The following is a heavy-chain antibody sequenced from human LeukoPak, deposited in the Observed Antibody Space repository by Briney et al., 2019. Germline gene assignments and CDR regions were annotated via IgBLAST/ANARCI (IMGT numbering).Heavy chain of an antibody. CDR2: IYSSGSP. J-gene: IGHJ4*02. CDR3: ARDMGDYYFDY. V-gene: IGHV4-4*07. D-gene: IGHD2-21*02. CDR1: GDSISSYY. Sequence: SETLSLTCTVSGDSISSYYWSWIRQPAGKGLEWIGRIYSSGSPNYNPSLKSRDVVSLDTSKKQLSLRLSSVTAADTAVYYCARDMGDYYFDYWGQGTLVTVSS.